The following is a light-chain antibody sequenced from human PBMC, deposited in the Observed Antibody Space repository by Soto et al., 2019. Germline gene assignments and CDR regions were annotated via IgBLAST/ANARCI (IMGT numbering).Light chain of an antibody. CDR2: EVS. CDR1: SSDIGGYNY. V-gene: IGLV2-8*01. Sequence: QPVLTQPPSASGSPGQSVTISCTGTSSDIGGYNYVSWYQQHPGKAPKLMIYEVSKRPSGVPDRFSGSKSGNTASLTVSGLQAADEADYYCSSYAGTSTVLFGGGTKVTVL. J-gene: IGLJ2*01. CDR3: SSYAGTSTVL.